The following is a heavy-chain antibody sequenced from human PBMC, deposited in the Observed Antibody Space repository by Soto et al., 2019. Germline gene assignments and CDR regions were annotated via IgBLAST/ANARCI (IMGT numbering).Heavy chain of an antibody. J-gene: IGHJ4*02. V-gene: IGHV4-31*03. D-gene: IGHD4-17*01. Sequence: QVQLQESGPGLVKPSQTLSLTCTVSGGSIRSGGDYWTGIRQHPGKGLEWIGYIYSRGSSYYNPSRKRRVTISVDTSKNQFSLKLSSVTAADTAVYYCARGLSVTIFDNWGQGTLVTVSS. CDR2: IYSRGSS. CDR3: ARGLSVTIFDN. CDR1: GGSIRSGGDY.